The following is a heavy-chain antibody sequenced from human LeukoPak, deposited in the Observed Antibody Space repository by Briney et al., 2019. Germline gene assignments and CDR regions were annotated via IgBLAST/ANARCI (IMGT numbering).Heavy chain of an antibody. CDR1: GFTFSNYA. Sequence: GGSLRLSCAASGFTFSNYAMSWVRQAPGKGLEWVSAVSGRDDSTYYADSVKGRFTISRDTSKNTLYLQMNSLSAEDTAVYYCAKWGDYDILTGYYDSDYWGQGTLVTVSS. CDR3: AKWGDYDILTGYYDSDY. J-gene: IGHJ4*02. D-gene: IGHD3-9*01. V-gene: IGHV3-23*01. CDR2: VSGRDDST.